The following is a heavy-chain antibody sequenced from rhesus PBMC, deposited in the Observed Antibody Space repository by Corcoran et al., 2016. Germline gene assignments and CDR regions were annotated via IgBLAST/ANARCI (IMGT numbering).Heavy chain of an antibody. V-gene: IGHV4-169*02. CDR1: GGSISSSY. J-gene: IGHJ6*01. CDR2: IYGRGSST. D-gene: IGHD3-34*01. Sequence: QLQLQESGPGLVKPSETLSVTCAVSGGSISSSYWSWIRQAPGKGLEWIGYIYGRGSSTNYNPSLKSRVILSVDTSKNQLSLKLSAVTTADTAVYYCARDGGYYGLDSWGQGVVVTVSS. CDR3: ARDGGYYGLDS.